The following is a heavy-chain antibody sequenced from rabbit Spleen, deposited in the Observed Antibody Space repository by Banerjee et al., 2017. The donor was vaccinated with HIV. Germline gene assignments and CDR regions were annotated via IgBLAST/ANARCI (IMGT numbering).Heavy chain of an antibody. Sequence: QEQLVESGGGLVQPGGSLKLSCKASGFDFSSYGVSWVRQAPGKGLEWIGYIDPIFGVTYYANWVNGQFTISSHNAQNTLYLQLNSLTAADTATYFCVREADYGGYGDANLWGQGTLVTVS. J-gene: IGHJ4*01. CDR1: GFDFSSYG. D-gene: IGHD6-1*01. CDR3: VREADYGGYGDANL. V-gene: IGHV1S47*01. CDR2: IDPIFGVT.